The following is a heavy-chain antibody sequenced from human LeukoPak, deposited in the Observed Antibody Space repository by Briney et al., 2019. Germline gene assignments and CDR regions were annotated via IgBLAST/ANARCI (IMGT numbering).Heavy chain of an antibody. J-gene: IGHJ3*02. Sequence: SETLSLTCIVSGGSISSYYWSWIRQPPGKGLEWRGYIYYTGSTNYNPSLKSRVTISVDTSKNQLSLKLRSVTAADTAVYYCARQDSGTYLNPLDIWGQGTVVTVSS. D-gene: IGHD1-26*01. CDR3: ARQDSGTYLNPLDI. CDR1: GGSISSYY. CDR2: IYYTGST. V-gene: IGHV4-59*08.